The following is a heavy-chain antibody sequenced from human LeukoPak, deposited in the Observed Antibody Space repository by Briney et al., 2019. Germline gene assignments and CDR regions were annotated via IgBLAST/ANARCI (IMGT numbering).Heavy chain of an antibody. CDR2: IYYSGST. CDR3: ATHTIFGVVRDDAFDI. CDR1: GGSISSYY. Sequence: SETLSLTCTVSGGSISSYYWSWIRQPPGRGLEWIGYIYYSGSTNYNPSLKSRVTISVDTSKNQFSLKLSSVTAADTAVYYCATHTIFGVVRDDAFDIWGQGTMVTVSS. J-gene: IGHJ3*02. V-gene: IGHV4-59*01. D-gene: IGHD3-3*01.